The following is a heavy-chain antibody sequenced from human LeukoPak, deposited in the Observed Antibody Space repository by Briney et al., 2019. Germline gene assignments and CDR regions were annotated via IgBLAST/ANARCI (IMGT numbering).Heavy chain of an antibody. J-gene: IGHJ3*02. CDR3: WRVVRDGDAFDI. D-gene: IGHD5-24*01. CDR2: IYYSGSI. V-gene: IGHV4-59*01. CDR1: GGSISSYY. Sequence: SETLSLTCTVSGGSISSYYWSWIRQPPGKGLECVWYIYYSGSINYNSSLKSRGNIALHTSKNQFSLQLSSVTAADTTGSYRWRVVRDGDAFDIWGQGTMVTVSS.